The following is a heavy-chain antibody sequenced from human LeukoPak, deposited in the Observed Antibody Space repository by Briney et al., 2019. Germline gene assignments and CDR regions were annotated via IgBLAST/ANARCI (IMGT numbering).Heavy chain of an antibody. CDR3: ARPGRDGYNLYYFDY. CDR1: GYSFTRNW. V-gene: IGHV5-51*01. CDR2: IYPGDSDT. J-gene: IGHJ4*02. D-gene: IGHD5-24*01. Sequence: ESLQISCKGSGYSFTRNWIGWVRQMPGKGLEWMGIIYPGDSDTRYSPSFQGQVTISADQSIGTAYLQWSSLKASDTAMYYCARPGRDGYNLYYFDYWGQGTLVSVSS.